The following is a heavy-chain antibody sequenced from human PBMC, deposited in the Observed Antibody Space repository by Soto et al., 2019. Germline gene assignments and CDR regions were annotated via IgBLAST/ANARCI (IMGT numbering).Heavy chain of an antibody. CDR2: IYYSGST. D-gene: IGHD1-1*01. CDR1: GGSISSYY. V-gene: IGHV4-59*01. CDR3: AGVDWNDVYYGMDV. Sequence: SETLSLTCTVSGGSISSYYWSWIRQPPGKGLEWIGYIYYSGSTNYNPSLKSRVTISVDTSKNQFSLKLSSVTAADTAVYYCAGVDWNDVYYGMDVWGQGTTVTVSS. J-gene: IGHJ6*02.